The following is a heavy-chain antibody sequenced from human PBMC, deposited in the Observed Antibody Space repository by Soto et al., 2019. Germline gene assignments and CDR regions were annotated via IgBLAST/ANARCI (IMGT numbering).Heavy chain of an antibody. V-gene: IGHV1-18*01. D-gene: IGHD3-16*01. Sequence: QVQLVQSGGEVKKPGASVKVSCKTSGYTFTTYGISWLRHAPGQGLEWVGWISAYSGKTHYAQKFQGKVTMTTDTSTNTAYLELRSLRSDDTAVYYCARDPYLGDHQYWGQGTLVTVSS. CDR3: ARDPYLGDHQY. CDR1: GYTFTTYG. CDR2: ISAYSGKT. J-gene: IGHJ4*02.